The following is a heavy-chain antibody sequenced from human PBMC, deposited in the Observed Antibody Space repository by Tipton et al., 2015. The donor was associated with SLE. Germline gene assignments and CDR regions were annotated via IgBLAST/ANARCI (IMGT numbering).Heavy chain of an antibody. CDR1: GDSISSSY. Sequence: TLSLTCTVSGDSISSSYWSWIRQPPGKGLEWIGYVSHTVKPNYDPSLKSRVSMSVDPSKNQFSLRLASMTAADTAVYYCARQSVHGASYFYYMDVWGKGTTVTVSS. V-gene: IGHV4-59*08. CDR2: VSHTVKP. CDR3: ARQSVHGASYFYYMDV. J-gene: IGHJ6*03. D-gene: IGHD4/OR15-4a*01.